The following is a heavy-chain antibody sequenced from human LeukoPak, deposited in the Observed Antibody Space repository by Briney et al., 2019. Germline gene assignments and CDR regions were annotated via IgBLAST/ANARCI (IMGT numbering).Heavy chain of an antibody. Sequence: SETLSLTCTVSGGSISSGGHYWSWIRQHPGKGLEWIGYIYYSGSTYYNPSLKSRVTISVDTSKSQFSLKLSSVTAADTAVYYCARTEITMIVVPYPLFDYWGQGTLVTVSS. CDR1: GGSISSGGHY. CDR3: ARTEITMIVVPYPLFDY. CDR2: IYYSGST. D-gene: IGHD3-22*01. J-gene: IGHJ4*02. V-gene: IGHV4-31*03.